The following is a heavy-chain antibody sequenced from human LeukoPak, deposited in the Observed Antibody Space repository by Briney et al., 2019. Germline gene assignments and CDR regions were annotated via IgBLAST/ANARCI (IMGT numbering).Heavy chain of an antibody. D-gene: IGHD3-22*01. J-gene: IGHJ5*02. CDR2: INPNSGGT. V-gene: IGHV1-2*02. CDR1: GYTFTSYY. Sequence: ASVKVSCKASGYTFTSYYMHWVRQAPGQGLEWMGWINPNSGGTNYAQKFQGRVTMTRDTSISTAYMELSRLRSDDTAVYYCARVSPTEIFYYDSSCYWFDPWGQGTLVTVSS. CDR3: ARVSPTEIFYYDSSCYWFDP.